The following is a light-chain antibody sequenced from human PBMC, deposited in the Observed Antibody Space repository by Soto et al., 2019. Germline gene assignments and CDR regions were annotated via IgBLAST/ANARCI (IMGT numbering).Light chain of an antibody. CDR1: QSVSSY. J-gene: IGKJ5*01. CDR2: DAS. Sequence: EIVLTQSPATLSLSPGERATLSCRASQSVSSYLTWYQHKPGQAPRLLIYDASNRATGIPARFSGSGSGTDFTLTINSLEPEDFAVYYCQQRSNWPPTFGQGKRLEIK. CDR3: QQRSNWPPT. V-gene: IGKV3-11*01.